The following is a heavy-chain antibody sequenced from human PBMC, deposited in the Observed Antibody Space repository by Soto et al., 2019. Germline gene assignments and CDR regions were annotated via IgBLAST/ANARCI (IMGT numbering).Heavy chain of an antibody. CDR3: ARGEEYSRSVLPSPYFDY. CDR2: IWYDGSNK. J-gene: IGHJ4*02. Sequence: GGSLRLSCAASGLTFSSYGMHWVRQAPGKGLEWEAVIWYDGSNKYYADSVKGRFTISRDNSKNTLYLQMNSLRAEDTAVYYCARGEEYSRSVLPSPYFDYWGQGTLVTVSS. CDR1: GLTFSSYG. V-gene: IGHV3-33*01. D-gene: IGHD6-6*01.